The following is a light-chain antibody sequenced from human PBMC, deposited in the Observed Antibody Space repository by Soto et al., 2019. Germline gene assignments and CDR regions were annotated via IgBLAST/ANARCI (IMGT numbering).Light chain of an antibody. CDR3: QHRGRWPRT. J-gene: IGKJ2*01. CDR1: ESVNDY. V-gene: IGKV3-11*01. Sequence: EIVLTQSPATLSLSPGERATLPCRASESVNDYLAWYQQKPGQAPRLLIYGASNRATGIPVRFSGSGSGTDFTLTISSLEPEDFAVYYCQHRGRWPRTFGQGTKLEI. CDR2: GAS.